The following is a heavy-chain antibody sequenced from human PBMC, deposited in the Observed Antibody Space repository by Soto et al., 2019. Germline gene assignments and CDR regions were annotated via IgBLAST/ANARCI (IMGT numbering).Heavy chain of an antibody. Sequence: SETLSLTCTVSGGSISSYYWSWIRQPPGKGLEWIGYIYYSGSTNYNPSLKSRVTISVDTSKNQFSLKLSSVTAADTAVYYCARASLRGWNDVRYYYYYMDVWGKGTTVTVSS. CDR3: ARASLRGWNDVRYYYYYMDV. CDR1: GGSISSYY. J-gene: IGHJ6*03. D-gene: IGHD1-1*01. V-gene: IGHV4-59*01. CDR2: IYYSGST.